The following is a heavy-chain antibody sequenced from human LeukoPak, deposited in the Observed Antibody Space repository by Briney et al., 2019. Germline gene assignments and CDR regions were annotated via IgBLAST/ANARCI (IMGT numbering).Heavy chain of an antibody. J-gene: IGHJ5*02. D-gene: IGHD3-22*01. CDR3: ARDLSYYDSSGYSPNWFDP. CDR1: GGTFSSYA. Sequence: GASVKVSCKASGGTFSSYAISWVRQAPGQGLEWMGGIIPIFGTANYAQKFQGRVTITTDESTSTAYMELSSLRSEDTAVYYCARDLSYYDSSGYSPNWFDPWGQGTLVTVSS. V-gene: IGHV1-69*05. CDR2: IIPIFGTA.